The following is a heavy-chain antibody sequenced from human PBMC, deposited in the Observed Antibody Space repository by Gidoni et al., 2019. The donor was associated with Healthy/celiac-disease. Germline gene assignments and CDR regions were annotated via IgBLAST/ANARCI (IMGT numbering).Heavy chain of an antibody. CDR3: ARDLPAGANSNYQRRARARYYGMDV. D-gene: IGHD4-4*01. J-gene: IGHJ6*02. Sequence: QVQLVQSGAEVKKPGASVKVSCKASGYTFTSYGISWVRQAPGQGLEWMGWISAYNGNTNDAQKLQGRVTMTTDTSTSTAYMELRSLRSDDTAVYYCARDLPAGANSNYQRRARARYYGMDVWGQGTTVTVSS. CDR1: GYTFTSYG. CDR2: ISAYNGNT. V-gene: IGHV1-18*01.